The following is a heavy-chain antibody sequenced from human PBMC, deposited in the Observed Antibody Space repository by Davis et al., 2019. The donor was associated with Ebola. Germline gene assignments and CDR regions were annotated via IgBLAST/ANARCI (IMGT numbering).Heavy chain of an antibody. Sequence: PGGSLRLSCAASGFTVSSNYMSWVRQAPGKGLEWVSSISASGVSTYHADSVKGRFTISRDNSKNTLYLQMNSLRADDTAVYYCAGAGSGYYPLDYWGQGTLATVSS. D-gene: IGHD3-22*01. CDR1: GFTVSSNY. CDR2: ISASGVST. J-gene: IGHJ4*02. CDR3: AGAGSGYYPLDY. V-gene: IGHV3-23*01.